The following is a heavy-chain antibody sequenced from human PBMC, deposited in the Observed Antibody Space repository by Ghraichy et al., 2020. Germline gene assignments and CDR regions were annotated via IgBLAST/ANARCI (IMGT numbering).Heavy chain of an antibody. Sequence: GESLNISCAASGFTVSSNYMSWVRQAPGKGLEWVSVIYSGGSTYYADSVKGRFTISRHNSKNTLYLQMNSLRAEDTAVYYCARGGVDYYGSGSYYTAFDIWGQGTMVTVSS. D-gene: IGHD3-10*01. V-gene: IGHV3-53*04. CDR2: IYSGGST. CDR1: GFTVSSNY. CDR3: ARGGVDYYGSGSYYTAFDI. J-gene: IGHJ3*02.